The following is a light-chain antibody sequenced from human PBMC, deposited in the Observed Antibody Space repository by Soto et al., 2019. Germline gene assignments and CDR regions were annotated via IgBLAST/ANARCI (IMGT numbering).Light chain of an antibody. J-gene: IGKJ1*01. CDR2: AAS. V-gene: IGKV1-27*01. CDR3: QRYNTAPWT. CDR1: ERVSTF. Sequence: DIQMTQSPSSLSASVGDRVTITCRASERVSTFLAWYQQKPGKIPKLLIYAASTLHPGVPSRFSGSGSGTDFTLTISSLQPEDVATYYCQRYNTAPWTFGPGTKVEVK.